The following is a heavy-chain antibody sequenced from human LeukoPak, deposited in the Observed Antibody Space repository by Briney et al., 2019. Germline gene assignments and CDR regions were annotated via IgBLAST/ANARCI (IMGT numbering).Heavy chain of an antibody. CDR3: ASSTTVTIAARGSSGWYDAFDI. D-gene: IGHD6-19*01. CDR2: ISSSSSTI. CDR1: GFTFSSYS. V-gene: IGHV3-48*01. J-gene: IGHJ3*02. Sequence: PGGSLRLSCAASGFTFSSYSMNWVRQAPGKGLERVSYISSSSSTIYYADSVKGRFTISRDNAKNSLYLQMNSLRAEDTAVYYCASSTTVTIAARGSSGWYDAFDIWGQGTMVTVSS.